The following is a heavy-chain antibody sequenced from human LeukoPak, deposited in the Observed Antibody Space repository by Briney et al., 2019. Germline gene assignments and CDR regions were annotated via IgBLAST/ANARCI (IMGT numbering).Heavy chain of an antibody. CDR3: AKQGPARIPIVVVTAMAH. Sequence: ASVKVSCRASGYTSTNNYLHWVRQAPGQGLGWMGMIYPRDGSTSYAQNFQGRVTVTRDTSTTTVHMELRGLRSEDTAVYYCAKQGPARIPIVVVTAMAHWGQGTLVTVSS. D-gene: IGHD2-21*02. CDR2: IYPRDGST. CDR1: GYTSTNNY. J-gene: IGHJ4*02. V-gene: IGHV1-46*01.